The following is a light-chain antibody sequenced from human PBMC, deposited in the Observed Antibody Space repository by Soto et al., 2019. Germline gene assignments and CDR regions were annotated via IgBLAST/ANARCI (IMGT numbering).Light chain of an antibody. CDR1: SSDVGGNNY. CDR3: SSYAGSNKDV. J-gene: IGLJ1*01. CDR2: EVS. Sequence: QSALTQPPSASGSPGQSVTISCTGTSSDVGGNNYVSWYQQHPGKAPKLMIYEVSKRPSGVPDRFSGSKSDNTASLTVSGLQSEDEADYYCSSYAGSNKDVFGTGTKLTVL. V-gene: IGLV2-8*01.